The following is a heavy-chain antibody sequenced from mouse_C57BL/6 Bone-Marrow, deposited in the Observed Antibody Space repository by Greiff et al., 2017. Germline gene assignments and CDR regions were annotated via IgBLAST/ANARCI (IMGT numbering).Heavy chain of an antibody. J-gene: IGHJ4*01. CDR3: ARQGLWYAMDY. D-gene: IGHD1-1*02. Sequence: DVMLVESGGGLVQPGGSLKLSCAASGFTFCDYGMAWVRQAPRKGPEWVAFISNLAYSIYYADTVTGRFTISRENAKNTLYLEMSSLRSEDTAMYYCARQGLWYAMDYWGQGTSVTVSS. CDR2: ISNLAYSI. CDR1: GFTFCDYG. V-gene: IGHV5-15*01.